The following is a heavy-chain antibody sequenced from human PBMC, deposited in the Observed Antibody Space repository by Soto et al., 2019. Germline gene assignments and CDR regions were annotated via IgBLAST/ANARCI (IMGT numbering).Heavy chain of an antibody. D-gene: IGHD2-21*02. CDR3: ARVSIDEVAYCGGDCYSPYYYYGMDV. V-gene: IGHV1-2*02. CDR2: INPNSGGT. Sequence: ASVKVSCKASGYTFTGYYMHWVRQAPGQGLEWMGWINPNSGGTNYAQKFQGRVTMTRDTSISTAYMELSRLRSDDTAVYYCARVSIDEVAYCGGDCYSPYYYYGMDVWGQGTTVTVSS. CDR1: GYTFTGYY. J-gene: IGHJ6*02.